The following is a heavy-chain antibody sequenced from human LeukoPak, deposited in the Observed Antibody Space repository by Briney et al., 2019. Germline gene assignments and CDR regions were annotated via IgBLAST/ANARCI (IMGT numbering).Heavy chain of an antibody. CDR3: ARWGGGSCYDY. CDR1: GFTFSNHW. Sequence: PGGSLRLSCAASGFTFSNHWMSWVRKAPGKGLEWLANIKQDGSEKYYVDSVEGRFTISRDNAKNSLYLQMSDLRAEDTAVYYCARWGGGSCYDYWGQGTLSPSPQ. D-gene: IGHD2-15*01. J-gene: IGHJ4*02. CDR2: IKQDGSEK. V-gene: IGHV3-7*01.